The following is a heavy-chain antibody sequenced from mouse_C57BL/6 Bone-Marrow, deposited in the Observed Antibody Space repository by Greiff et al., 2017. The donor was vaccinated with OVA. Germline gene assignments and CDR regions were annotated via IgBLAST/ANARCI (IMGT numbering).Heavy chain of an antibody. CDR3: ARSLLLRYGYFDV. CDR2: INPNNGGT. J-gene: IGHJ1*03. D-gene: IGHD1-1*01. V-gene: IGHV1-26*01. CDR1: GYTFTDYY. Sequence: EVQLQQSGPELVKPGASVKISCKASGYTFTDYYMNWVKQSHGKSLEWIGDINPNNGGTSYNQKFKGKATLTVDKSYSTAYMELRSLTSEDSAVYYCARSLLLRYGYFDVWGTGTTVTVSS.